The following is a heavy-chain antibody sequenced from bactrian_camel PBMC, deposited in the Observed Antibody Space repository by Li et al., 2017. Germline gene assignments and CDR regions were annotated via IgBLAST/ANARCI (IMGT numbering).Heavy chain of an antibody. D-gene: IGHD2*01. V-gene: IGHV3S1*01. J-gene: IGHJ4*01. CDR3: AMNPWHCPGEMIGFGS. CDR1: GFTWSA. Sequence: HVQLVESGGGLVQPEGSLRLSCAASGFTWSAWVRQAPGKGLECISSLNTATHTTYYPNSVKDRFTISTDNAKNSLDLQMSSLKAEDTAMYYCAMNPWHCPGEMIGFGSRGQGTQVTVS. CDR2: LNTATHTT.